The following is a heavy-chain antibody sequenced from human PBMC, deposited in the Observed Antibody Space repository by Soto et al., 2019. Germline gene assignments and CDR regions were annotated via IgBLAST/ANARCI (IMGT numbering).Heavy chain of an antibody. CDR1: GDSISSISYY. CDR2: IYYSGST. CDR3: ARQRTSVVTQAYFDX. D-gene: IGHD2-21*02. J-gene: IGHJ4*02. V-gene: IGHV4-39*01. Sequence: SETLSLTCTVTGDSISSISYYWGWIRQPPGKGLELIGSIYYSGSTYNNPSLRSRVSMSIDTSKDQFSLKLKSVTAADTALYFCARQRTSVVTQAYFDXWGPGSLVTVS.